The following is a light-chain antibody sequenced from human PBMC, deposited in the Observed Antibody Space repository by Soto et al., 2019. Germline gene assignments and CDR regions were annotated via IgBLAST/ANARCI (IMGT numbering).Light chain of an antibody. V-gene: IGKV3D-20*01. J-gene: IGKJ1*01. Sequence: EIVLTHSPATLALSPCERATLSFGASQSVSSSSLAWYQQKPGLAPRLLIYDASSRATGIPDRFSGSGSGTDFTLTISRLEPEDFAVYYCQQYGSSPWTFGQGTKVDNK. CDR3: QQYGSSPWT. CDR2: DAS. CDR1: QSVSSSS.